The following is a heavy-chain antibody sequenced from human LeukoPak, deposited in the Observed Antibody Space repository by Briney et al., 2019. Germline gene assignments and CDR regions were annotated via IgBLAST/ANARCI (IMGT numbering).Heavy chain of an antibody. CDR1: GGSFSGYY. D-gene: IGHD3-22*01. J-gene: IGHJ4*02. CDR3: ASKYYYDSSGYRYYFDY. CDR2: INHSGST. V-gene: IGHV4-34*01. Sequence: SETLSLTCAVYGGSFSGYYWSWIRQPPGKGLEWIGEINHSGSTNYNPSLKSRVTISVDTSKNQFSLKLSSVTAADTAVYYCASKYYYDSSGYRYYFDYWGQGTLVTVSS.